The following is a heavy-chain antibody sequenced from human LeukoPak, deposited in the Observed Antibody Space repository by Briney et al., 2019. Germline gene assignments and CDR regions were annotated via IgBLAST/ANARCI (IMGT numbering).Heavy chain of an antibody. CDR3: ARAAPINPRDYGDYRRYYYGMDV. V-gene: IGHV1-18*01. J-gene: IGHJ6*02. CDR1: GYTFTSYG. D-gene: IGHD4-17*01. CDR2: ISAYNGNT. Sequence: PPASVKVSCKASGYTFTSYGISWVRQAPGQGLEWMGWISAYNGNTNYAQKLQGRVTMTTDTSTSTAYMELRSLRSDDTAVYYCARAAPINPRDYGDYRRYYYGMDVWGQGTTVTVSS.